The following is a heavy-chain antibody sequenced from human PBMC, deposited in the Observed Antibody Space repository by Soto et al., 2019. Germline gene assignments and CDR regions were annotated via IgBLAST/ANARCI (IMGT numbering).Heavy chain of an antibody. CDR3: ARQRGRGSWSLDY. J-gene: IGHJ4*02. D-gene: IGHD6-13*01. CDR2: VFFDGNT. V-gene: IGHV4-39*01. CDR1: GGSISSADYW. Sequence: SETLSLTCTVSGGSISSADYWWGWIRQSPGKELAWIGIVFFDGNTHYNPYLKSRVTLSVDTSNHQFSLRLNSVTAADTARYFCARQRGRGSWSLDYWGRGTLVTVPQ.